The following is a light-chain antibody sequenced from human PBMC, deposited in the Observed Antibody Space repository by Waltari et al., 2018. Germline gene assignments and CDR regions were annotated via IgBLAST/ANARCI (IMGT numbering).Light chain of an antibody. CDR2: DVT. J-gene: IGLJ2*01. CDR3: SSYAGNYVA. Sequence: QSALTQPRSVSGSPGQSVTLSCTGTRSAVGGYNLVSWYQQHPGTAPKLIISDVTKRPAGVPDRFSGSKSGNTASLTISGLQAEDEADYYCSSYAGNYVAFGGGTKLTVL. V-gene: IGLV2-11*01. CDR1: RSAVGGYNL.